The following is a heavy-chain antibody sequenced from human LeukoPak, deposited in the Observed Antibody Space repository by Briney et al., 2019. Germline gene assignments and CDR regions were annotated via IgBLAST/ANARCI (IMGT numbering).Heavy chain of an antibody. D-gene: IGHD3-16*01. CDR1: GFTFSSYW. J-gene: IGHJ6*02. V-gene: IGHV3-7*01. CDR2: IKQDGSEK. Sequence: GGSLRLSCAASGFTFSSYWMSWVRQAPGKGLEWVANIKQDGSEKYYVDSVKGRFTISRDNAKNSLYLQMNSLRAEDTAVYYCARDWGNSAATFLYYYYGMDVWGQGTTVTVSS. CDR3: ARDWGNSAATFLYYYYGMDV.